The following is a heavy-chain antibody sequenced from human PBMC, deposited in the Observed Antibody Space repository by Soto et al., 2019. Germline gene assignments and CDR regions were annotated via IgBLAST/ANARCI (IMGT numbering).Heavy chain of an antibody. CDR1: GFTFNSYG. V-gene: IGHV3-33*01. J-gene: IGHJ4*02. CDR2: IWYDGSNK. CDR3: ARPDVAATPTLAY. Sequence: GGSLRLSCAASGFTFNSYGMHWVRQAPGKGLEWVAVIWYDGSNKYYADSVKGRFTISRDNSKNTLYLQMNSLRAEDTAVYYCARPDVAATPTLAYWGQGTLVTVSS. D-gene: IGHD2-15*01.